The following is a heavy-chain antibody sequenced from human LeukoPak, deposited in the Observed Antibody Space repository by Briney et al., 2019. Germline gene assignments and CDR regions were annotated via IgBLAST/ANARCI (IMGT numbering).Heavy chain of an antibody. CDR2: ISSSGTTI. D-gene: IGHD6-6*01. CDR3: ARLYSSSSLGLDS. J-gene: IGHJ4*02. V-gene: IGHV3-48*04. Sequence: PGGSLRLSCVASGFTFGSYSMNWVRQAPGKGLEWLSYISSSGTTIYNADSVKGRFTISRDNAKNSLYLQINSLRAEDTAVYYCARLYSSSSLGLDSWGQGTLVTVSS. CDR1: GFTFGSYS.